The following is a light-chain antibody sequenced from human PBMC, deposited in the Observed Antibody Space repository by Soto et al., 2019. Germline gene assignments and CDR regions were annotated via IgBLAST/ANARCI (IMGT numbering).Light chain of an antibody. CDR1: QSISNY. J-gene: IGKJ1*01. CDR2: AAS. CDR3: QQSYSSPWT. V-gene: IGKV1-39*01. Sequence: DIQMTQSPSSLSASVGDRVTITCRASQSISNYLNWFQHKPEKAPKLLIYAASRMKTGVPSRFSVSGSGTDFTLTISNLQPEDFATYYCQQSYSSPWTFGQGTKVEIK.